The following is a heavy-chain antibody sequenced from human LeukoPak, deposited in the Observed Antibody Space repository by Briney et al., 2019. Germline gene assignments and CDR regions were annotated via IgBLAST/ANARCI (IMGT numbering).Heavy chain of an antibody. CDR1: GYTFTGYY. V-gene: IGHV1-2*02. Sequence: ASVKVSCKASGYTFTGYYMHWVRQAPGQGLEWMGWINPNSGGTNYAQKLQGRVTMTTDTSTSTAYMELRSLRSDDTAVYYCARGSGIAAAGTLYYWGQGTLVTVSS. J-gene: IGHJ4*02. CDR2: INPNSGGT. D-gene: IGHD6-13*01. CDR3: ARGSGIAAAGTLYY.